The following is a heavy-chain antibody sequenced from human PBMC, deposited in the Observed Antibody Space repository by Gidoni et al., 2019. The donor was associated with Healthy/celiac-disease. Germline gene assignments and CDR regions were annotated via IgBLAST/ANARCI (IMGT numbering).Heavy chain of an antibody. J-gene: IGHJ4*02. V-gene: IGHV3-33*01. CDR2: IWEDGSNK. Sequence: QVQLVESGGGVVPPGRSLRLSCAASGFTFLSYRMHWVRQAPGKGLEGVAVIWEDGSNKYYADSVKGRFTISRDNSKNTLYLQMNSLRAEDTAVYYCARASMRGYGSGSYLVGYWGQGTLVTVSS. D-gene: IGHD3-10*01. CDR1: GFTFLSYR. CDR3: ARASMRGYGSGSYLVGY.